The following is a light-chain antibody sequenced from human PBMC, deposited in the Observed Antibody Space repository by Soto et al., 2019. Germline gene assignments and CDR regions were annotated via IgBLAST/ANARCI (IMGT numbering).Light chain of an antibody. CDR1: QSLLYRDGNTY. V-gene: IGKV2-30*01. J-gene: IGKJ3*01. CDR3: MQGIHWPS. Sequence: DVVLTQSPLSLPVTLGQPASISCRSSQSLLYRDGNTYLNWFQQRPGQSPRRLIYKVSNRDSGVPDRFSGSGSGTDFTLKISRVEADDVGVYYCMQGIHWPSFGPGTKVDIK. CDR2: KVS.